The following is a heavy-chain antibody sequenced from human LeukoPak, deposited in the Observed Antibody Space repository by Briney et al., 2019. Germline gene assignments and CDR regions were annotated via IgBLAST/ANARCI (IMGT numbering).Heavy chain of an antibody. CDR3: AKDNSSGYYYPDY. V-gene: IGHV3-30*02. CDR1: GFTFSSYG. CDR2: IRYDGSNK. J-gene: IGHJ4*02. Sequence: PGGSLRLSCAASGFTFSSYGMHWVRQAPGMGLEWVAFIRYDGSNKYYADSVKGRFTISRDNSKNTLYLQMNSLRAEDTAVYYCAKDNSSGYYYPDYWGQGTLVTVSS. D-gene: IGHD3-22*01.